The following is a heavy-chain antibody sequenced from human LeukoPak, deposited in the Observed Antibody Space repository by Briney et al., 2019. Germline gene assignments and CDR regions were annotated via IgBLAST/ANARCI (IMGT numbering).Heavy chain of an antibody. D-gene: IGHD3-10*01. CDR3: ARRGSENYYIDY. CDR1: GDSISRSGYY. V-gene: IGHV4-39*02. CDR2: ISYSGTT. J-gene: IGHJ4*02. Sequence: SETLSLTCTVSGDSISRSGYYWGWIRQPPGKGLEWIGSISYSGTTYTNASLRSRVTLSVDMSRSHFSLKLTSVTAADPAVYYCARRGSENYYIDYWGQGTLVTVSS.